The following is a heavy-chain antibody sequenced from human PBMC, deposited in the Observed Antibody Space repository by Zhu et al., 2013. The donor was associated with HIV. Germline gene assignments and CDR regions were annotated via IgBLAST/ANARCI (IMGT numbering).Heavy chain of an antibody. V-gene: IGHV1-18*01. CDR1: GYTFTSYG. CDR2: ISAYNGNT. J-gene: IGHJ3*02. D-gene: IGHD3-22*01. CDR3: ARVKTYYYDSSGYYGYYAFDI. Sequence: QVQLVQSGAEVKKPGASVKVSCKASGYTFTSYGISWVRQAPGQGLEWMGWISAYNGNTNYAQKLQGRVTMTTDTSTSTAYMELRSLRSDDTAVYYCARVKTYYYDSSGYYGYYAFDIWAKGQWSPSLQ.